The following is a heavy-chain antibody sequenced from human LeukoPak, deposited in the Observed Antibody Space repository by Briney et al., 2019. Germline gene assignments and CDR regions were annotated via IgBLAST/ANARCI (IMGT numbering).Heavy chain of an antibody. V-gene: IGHV3-30*03. D-gene: IGHD2-15*01. Sequence: PGGSLRLSCAASGFTFSSYGMHWVRQAPSKGLEWVAVISYDGSNKYYADSVKGRFTISRDNSKNTLYLQMNSLRADDTAIYYCVRDPSCSGGGCYYYYGMDVWGQGTTVTVSS. CDR1: GFTFSSYG. J-gene: IGHJ6*02. CDR2: ISYDGSNK. CDR3: VRDPSCSGGGCYYYYGMDV.